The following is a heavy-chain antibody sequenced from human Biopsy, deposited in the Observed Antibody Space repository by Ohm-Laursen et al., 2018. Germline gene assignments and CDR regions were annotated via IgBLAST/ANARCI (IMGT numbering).Heavy chain of an antibody. CDR3: VKDRGAAGTDYYYGMDV. Sequence: SLRLSCAASRFTFSTYGMHWVRQAPGKGLEWVAVISFDGSDQNYADSVKGRFTISRDNSKNTLYLQMSSLRAEDTAVFYCVKDRGAAGTDYYYGMDVWGQGTTVTVSS. CDR1: RFTFSTYG. CDR2: ISFDGSDQ. D-gene: IGHD3-10*01. V-gene: IGHV3-30*18. J-gene: IGHJ6*02.